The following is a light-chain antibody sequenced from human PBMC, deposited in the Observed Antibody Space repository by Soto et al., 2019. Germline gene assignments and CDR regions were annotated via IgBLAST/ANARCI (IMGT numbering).Light chain of an antibody. CDR2: KSS. V-gene: IGKV1-5*03. Sequence: DIPMTQSPSTLSASVGDRVTITCRSSQSISSWLAWYQQKPGKAPKLLIYKSSTLQGGVPSRFSGSASGTEFTLTISSLQPDDFATYYCQQYKDYPWTFGQGTKVEVK. CDR1: QSISSW. CDR3: QQYKDYPWT. J-gene: IGKJ1*01.